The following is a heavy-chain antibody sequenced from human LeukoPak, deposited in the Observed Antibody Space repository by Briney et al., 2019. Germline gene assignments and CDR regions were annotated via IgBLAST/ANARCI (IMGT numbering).Heavy chain of an antibody. Sequence: PGGSLRLSCAASGFTFSSYSMNWVRQAPGKGLEWVSSISSGSTSMYYADSVKGRFTISRDNAKNSLYLQMNSLRAEDTAVYYCSRGRGYSYGYSDYWGQGTLVTVSS. D-gene: IGHD5-18*01. V-gene: IGHV3-21*01. CDR2: ISSGSTSM. J-gene: IGHJ4*02. CDR1: GFTFSSYS. CDR3: SRGRGYSYGYSDY.